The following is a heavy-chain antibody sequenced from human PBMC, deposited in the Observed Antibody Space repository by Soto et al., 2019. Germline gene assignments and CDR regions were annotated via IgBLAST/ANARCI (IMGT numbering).Heavy chain of an antibody. CDR2: IYYSGST. J-gene: IGHJ6*03. CDR1: GGSISSYY. V-gene: IGHV4-59*01. Sequence: PSETLSLTCTVSGGSISSYYWSWIRQPPGKGLEWIGYIYYSGSTNYNPSLKSRVTISVDTSKNQFSLKLSSVTAADTAVYYCARGQATSIAARSYYYYMDVWGKGTTVTVSS. CDR3: ARGQATSIAARSYYYYMDV. D-gene: IGHD6-6*01.